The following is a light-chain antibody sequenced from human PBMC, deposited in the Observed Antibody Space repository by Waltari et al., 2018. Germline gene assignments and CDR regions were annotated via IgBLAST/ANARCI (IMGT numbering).Light chain of an antibody. J-gene: IGLJ2*01. CDR3: QVWDENSDHVI. Sequence: YVLTQPPSVSVAPGKTATITCGGSDLDSKSVHRYQKKPGQAPILVISYDNDRPPGIPDRISGSNSGNTATLTIGRVEAGDEADYYCQVWDENSDHVIFGGGTKLTVL. CDR1: DLDSKS. CDR2: YDN. V-gene: IGLV3-21*04.